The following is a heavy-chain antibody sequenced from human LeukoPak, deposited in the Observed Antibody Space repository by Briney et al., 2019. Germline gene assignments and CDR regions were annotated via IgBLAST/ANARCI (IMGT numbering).Heavy chain of an antibody. D-gene: IGHD6-19*01. J-gene: IGHJ4*02. CDR1: GYTFTGYY. CDR3: ATGEGHSSGWGFDY. Sequence: GASVKVSCKASGYTFTGYYIHWVRQAPGQGLEWMGWINPNSGDTNYAQKFQGRVTMTRDTSISTAYMDLRRLRSDDTAVYYCATGEGHSSGWGFDYWGQGTLVTVSS. V-gene: IGHV1-2*02. CDR2: INPNSGDT.